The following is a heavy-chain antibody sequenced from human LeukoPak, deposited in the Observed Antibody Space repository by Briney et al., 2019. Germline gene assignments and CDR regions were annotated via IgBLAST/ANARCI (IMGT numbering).Heavy chain of an antibody. Sequence: PGGPLSLSCDASGFSISDYYMSWIRQSPVKGLEWISYITSGAGSTKYADSVKGRFTISRDKAKNSVALQLNSLRPEDTAVYYCTKERRGTYYAFESWGQGTLVTVSS. J-gene: IGHJ4*02. V-gene: IGHV3-11*01. CDR2: ITSGAGST. CDR3: TKERRGTYYAFES. D-gene: IGHD3-16*01. CDR1: GFSISDYY.